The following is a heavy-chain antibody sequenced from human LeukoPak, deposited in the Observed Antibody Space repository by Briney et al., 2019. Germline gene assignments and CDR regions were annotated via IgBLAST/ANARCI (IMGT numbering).Heavy chain of an antibody. J-gene: IGHJ4*02. CDR2: IYSGGST. D-gene: IGHD5-24*01. Sequence: PGGSLRLSCAASGFTVSSNYMSWVRQAPGKGLEWVSVIYSGGSTYYADSVKGGFTISRDNSKNTLYLQMNSLRAEDTAVYYCARDSVVEMATIHFDYWGQGTLVTVSS. V-gene: IGHV3-66*01. CDR1: GFTVSSNY. CDR3: ARDSVVEMATIHFDY.